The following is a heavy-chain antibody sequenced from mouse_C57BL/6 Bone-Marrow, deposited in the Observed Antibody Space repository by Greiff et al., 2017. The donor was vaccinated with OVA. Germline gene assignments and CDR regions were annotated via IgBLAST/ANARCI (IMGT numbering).Heavy chain of an antibody. V-gene: IGHV6-3*01. J-gene: IGHJ3*01. Sequence: EVQLQESGGGLVQPGGSMKLSCVASGFTFSNYWMNWVRQSPEKGLEWVAQIRLKSDNYATHYAESVKGRFTISRDDSKSSVYLQMNNLRAEDTGIYYCTGENSKRRFAYWGQGTLVTVSA. D-gene: IGHD2-5*01. CDR1: GFTFSNYW. CDR2: IRLKSDNYAT. CDR3: TGENSKRRFAY.